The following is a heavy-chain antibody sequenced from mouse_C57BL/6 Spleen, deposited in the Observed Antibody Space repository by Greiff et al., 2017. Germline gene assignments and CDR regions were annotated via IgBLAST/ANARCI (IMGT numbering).Heavy chain of an antibody. CDR1: GFTFSSYG. CDR2: ISSGGSYT. Sequence: DVKLVESGGDLVKPGGSLKLSCAASGFTFSSYGMSWVRQTPDKRLEWVATISSGGSYTYYPDSVKGRFTISRDNAKNTLYLQMSSLKSEDTAMYYCARPPLYGNIYWYFDVWGTGTTVTVSS. J-gene: IGHJ1*03. CDR3: ARPPLYGNIYWYFDV. D-gene: IGHD2-1*01. V-gene: IGHV5-6*02.